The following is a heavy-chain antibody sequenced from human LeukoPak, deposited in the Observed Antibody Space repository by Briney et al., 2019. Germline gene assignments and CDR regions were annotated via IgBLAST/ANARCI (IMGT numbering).Heavy chain of an antibody. V-gene: IGHV3-48*01. J-gene: IGHJ5*02. CDR2: ISSSSGSTM. CDR3: ESRNFGNWFDP. D-gene: IGHD3-10*01. Sequence: GSLRLSCAASGFTFSSYSMNWVRQAPGKGLEWVSYISSSSGSTMYYADSVKGRFTISRDNAKNSLYLQMNSLRAEDTAVYYCESRNFGNWFDPWGQGTLVTVSS. CDR1: GFTFSSYS.